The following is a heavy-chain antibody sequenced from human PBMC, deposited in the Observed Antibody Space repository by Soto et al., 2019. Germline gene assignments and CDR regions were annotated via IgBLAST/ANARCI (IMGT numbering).Heavy chain of an antibody. CDR3: AKVNTIFGVESYYYGMDV. J-gene: IGHJ6*02. D-gene: IGHD3-3*01. V-gene: IGHV3-23*01. CDR2: ISGSCSST. Sequence: EEQLLESGGGLVQPGGSLRLSCAASGVTFSSYGMTWVRQAPGKGLEWVSTISGSCSSTYYADSLKGRVTISRDNSKNTLYLQMNSQRAEGTAVYYCAKVNTIFGVESYYYGMDVWGQGTTVPVSS. CDR1: GVTFSSYG.